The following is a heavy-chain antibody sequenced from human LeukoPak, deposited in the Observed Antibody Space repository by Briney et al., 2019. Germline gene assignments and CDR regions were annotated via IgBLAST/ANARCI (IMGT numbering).Heavy chain of an antibody. CDR1: GGSISSYY. D-gene: IGHD3-9*01. V-gene: IGHV4-59*01. J-gene: IGHJ3*02. CDR2: LSKSGNT. Sequence: SSETLSLTCAVSGGSISSYYWSWIRLPPGKGLEWIGYLSKSGNTNYSPSLKSRVTIFGDTSKNQFFLKLSSVTAADTAVYYCARDRYVNSFYAFDIWGQGTLVTVSS. CDR3: ARDRYVNSFYAFDI.